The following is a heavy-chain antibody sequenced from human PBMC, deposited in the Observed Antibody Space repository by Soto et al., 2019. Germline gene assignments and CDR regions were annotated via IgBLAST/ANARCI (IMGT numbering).Heavy chain of an antibody. D-gene: IGHD2-8*01. CDR2: ISSSSSYI. CDR3: ARSTNRYYYYYYGMDV. J-gene: IGHJ6*02. CDR1: GFTFSSYS. Sequence: PGGSLRLSCAASGFTFSSYSMNWVRQAPGKGLEWVSSISSSSSYIYYADSVKGRFTISRDNAKNSLYLQMNSLRAEDTAVYYCARSTNRYYYYYYGMDVWGQGTTVTVSS. V-gene: IGHV3-21*01.